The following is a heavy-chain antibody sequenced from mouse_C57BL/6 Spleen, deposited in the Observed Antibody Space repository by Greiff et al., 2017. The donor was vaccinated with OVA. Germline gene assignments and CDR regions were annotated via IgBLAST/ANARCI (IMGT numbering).Heavy chain of an antibody. D-gene: IGHD1-1*01. CDR3: GGTTVVSFDY. CDR2: IYPGDGDT. CDR1: GYAFSSSW. J-gene: IGHJ2*01. Sequence: QVQLKESGPELVKPGASVKISCKASGYAFSSSWMNWVKQRPGKGLEWIGRIYPGDGDTNYNGKFKGKATLTADKSSSTAYMQLSSLTSEDSAVYFCGGTTVVSFDYWGQGTTLTVSS. V-gene: IGHV1-82*01.